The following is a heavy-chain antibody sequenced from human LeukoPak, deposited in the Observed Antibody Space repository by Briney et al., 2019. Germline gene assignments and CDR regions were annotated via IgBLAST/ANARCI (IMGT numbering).Heavy chain of an antibody. J-gene: IGHJ4*02. D-gene: IGHD2-2*01. Sequence: SETLSLTCAVSGGSISSSNWWSWVRQPPGKGLEWIGEIYHSGSTNYNPSLKSRVTISVDKSKNQFSLKLSSVTAADTAVYYCARAKRYCSSTSCLAYFDYWGQGTLVTVSS. CDR2: IYHSGST. V-gene: IGHV4-4*02. CDR3: ARAKRYCSSTSCLAYFDY. CDR1: GGSISSSNW.